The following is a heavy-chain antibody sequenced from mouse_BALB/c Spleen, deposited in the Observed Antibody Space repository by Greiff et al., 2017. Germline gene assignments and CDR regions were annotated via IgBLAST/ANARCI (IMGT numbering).Heavy chain of an antibody. Sequence: VQLKESGPGLVAPSQSLSITCTVSGFSLTGYGVNWVRQPPGKGLEWLGMIWGDGSTDYNSALKSRLSISKDNSKSQVFLKMNSLQTDDTARYYCARVYVYYAMDYWGQGTSVTVSS. D-gene: IGHD1-1*01. V-gene: IGHV2-6-7*01. J-gene: IGHJ4*01. CDR1: GFSLTGYG. CDR3: ARVYVYYAMDY. CDR2: IWGDGST.